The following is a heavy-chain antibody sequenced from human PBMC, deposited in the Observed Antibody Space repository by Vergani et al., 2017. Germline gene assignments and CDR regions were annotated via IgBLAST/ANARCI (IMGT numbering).Heavy chain of an antibody. CDR2: IYHSGST. V-gene: IGHV4-38-2*02. CDR3: ARFSRPYYDFWSGYYVTDYYYMDV. Sequence: QVQLQESGPGLVKPSETLSLTCTVSGYSISSGYYWGWIRQPPGKGLEWIGSIYHSGSTYYNPSLKSRVTISVDTSKNQFSLKLSSVTAADTAVYYCARFSRPYYDFWSGYYVTDYYYMDVWGKGTTVTVSS. J-gene: IGHJ6*03. CDR1: GYSISSGYY. D-gene: IGHD3-3*01.